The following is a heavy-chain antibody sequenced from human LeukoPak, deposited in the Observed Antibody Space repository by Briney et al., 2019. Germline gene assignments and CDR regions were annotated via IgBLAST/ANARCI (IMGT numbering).Heavy chain of an antibody. D-gene: IGHD3-22*01. CDR3: AKRRPYDSSGYPYYFDY. V-gene: IGHV3-23*01. Sequence: ETLSLTCAVYGGSFSGYYWSWVRQAPGKGLEWVSAISGSGGSTYYADSVKGRFTISRDNSKNTLYLQMNSLRAEDTAVYYCAKRRPYDSSGYPYYFDYWGQGTLVTASS. CDR1: GGSFSGYY. CDR2: ISGSGGST. J-gene: IGHJ4*02.